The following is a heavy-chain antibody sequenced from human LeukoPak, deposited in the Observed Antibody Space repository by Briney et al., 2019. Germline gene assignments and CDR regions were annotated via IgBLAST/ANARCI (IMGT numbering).Heavy chain of an antibody. J-gene: IGHJ5*02. D-gene: IGHD2-15*01. V-gene: IGHV3-53*01. CDR3: ARGYCSGGSCHSGWFDP. CDR1: GLTVSSNY. CDR2: IYCGGTS. Sequence: GGALRLSCTASGLTVSSNYMNWVRQAPGKGLEWVSIIYCGGTSYYTDSVKGRFTISRDNSKNTLYLQMNSLRAEDTAVYYCARGYCSGGSCHSGWFDPWGQGTLVTVSS.